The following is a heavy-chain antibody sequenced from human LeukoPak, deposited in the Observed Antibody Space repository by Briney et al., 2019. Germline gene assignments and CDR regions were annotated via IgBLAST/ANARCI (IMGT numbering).Heavy chain of an antibody. V-gene: IGHV1-46*01. Sequence: ASVKVSCKASGYTFTSYYMHWVRQAPGQGLEWMGLTNPSGSSTSYAQKFQGRLSLTRDMSTSTDYMELSSLRSEDTAVYYCARDNSVGDTAWWFDPWGQGTLVTVSS. J-gene: IGHJ5*02. CDR3: ARDNSVGDTAWWFDP. CDR2: TNPSGSST. CDR1: GYTFTSYY. D-gene: IGHD1-26*01.